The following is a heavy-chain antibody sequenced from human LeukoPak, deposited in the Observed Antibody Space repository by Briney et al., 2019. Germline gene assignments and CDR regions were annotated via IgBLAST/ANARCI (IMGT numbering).Heavy chain of an antibody. J-gene: IGHJ5*02. CDR1: GGTFSSYA. Sequence: ASVKVSCKASGGTFSSYAISWVRQAPGQGLEWMGGIIPIFGTANYAQKFQGRVTITTDESTSTAYMELSSLRSEDTAVYYCARGAPVAGSNNWFDPWGQGTLVTVSS. CDR3: ARGAPVAGSNNWFDP. CDR2: IIPIFGTA. D-gene: IGHD6-19*01. V-gene: IGHV1-69*05.